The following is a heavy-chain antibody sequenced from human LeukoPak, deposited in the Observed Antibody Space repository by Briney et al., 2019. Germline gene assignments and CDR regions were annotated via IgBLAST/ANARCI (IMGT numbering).Heavy chain of an antibody. CDR3: ARTGAGYSSEQTDFDY. CDR1: GFTFSSYA. J-gene: IGHJ4*02. CDR2: ISYDGSNK. Sequence: PGGSLRLSCAASGFTFSSYAMHWVRQAPGKGLEWVAVISYDGSNKYYADSVKGRFTISRDNSKNTLYLQMNSLRAEDTAVYYCARTGAGYSSEQTDFDYWGQGTLVTVSS. V-gene: IGHV3-30*04. D-gene: IGHD6-19*01.